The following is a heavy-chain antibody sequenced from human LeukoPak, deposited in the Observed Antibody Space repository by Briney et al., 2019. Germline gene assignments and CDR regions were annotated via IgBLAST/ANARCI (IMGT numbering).Heavy chain of an antibody. J-gene: IGHJ5*02. V-gene: IGHV4-59*01. CDR1: GGSISSYY. Sequence: SETLSLTCTVSGGSISSYYWSWIRQPPGKGLEWSGYIYYSGSTNYNPSLKSRVTISVDTSKNQFSLKLSSVTAADTAVYYCAREKNYYDSSGYYLGNWFDPWGQGTLVTVSS. D-gene: IGHD3-22*01. CDR3: AREKNYYDSSGYYLGNWFDP. CDR2: IYYSGST.